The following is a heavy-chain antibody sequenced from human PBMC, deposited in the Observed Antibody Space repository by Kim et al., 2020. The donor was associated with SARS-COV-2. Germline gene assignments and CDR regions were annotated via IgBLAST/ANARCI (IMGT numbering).Heavy chain of an antibody. J-gene: IGHJ4*02. Sequence: YYNPSLKRRVTIAVDTSKNQFSLKLSSVTAADTAVYYCARTIAAAAPVDYWGQGTLVTVSS. V-gene: IGHV4-31*02. D-gene: IGHD6-13*01. CDR3: ARTIAAAAPVDY.